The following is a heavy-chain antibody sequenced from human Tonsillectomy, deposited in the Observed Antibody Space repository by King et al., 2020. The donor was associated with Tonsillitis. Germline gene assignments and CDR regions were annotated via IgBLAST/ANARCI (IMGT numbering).Heavy chain of an antibody. CDR3: TTVPLIWGSYRGGF. CDR2: IKSKNDSGTT. J-gene: IGHJ4*02. Sequence: VQLVESGGGLVKPGGSLRLSCAASGFTFTNAWMNWVRQAPGKGLEWVGRIKSKNDSGTTDYAAPVKGRFTISRDDSKTTLYLQMNSLKTEDTAVYYCTTVPLIWGSYRGGFWGQGTLVTVSS. CDR1: GFTFTNAW. V-gene: IGHV3-15*07. D-gene: IGHD3-16*02.